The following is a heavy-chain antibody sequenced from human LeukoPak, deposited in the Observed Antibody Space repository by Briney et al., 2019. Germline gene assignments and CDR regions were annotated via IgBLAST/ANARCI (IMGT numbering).Heavy chain of an antibody. J-gene: IGHJ4*02. Sequence: GASVKVSCKASGYTFTSYGISWVRQAPGQGLEWMGWISAYNGNTNYAQKLQGRVTMTKDTSTSTAYMELSSLRSEDTAVYYCARALDGVPYGYMGVDYWGQGTLVTVSS. CDR1: GYTFTSYG. D-gene: IGHD5-18*01. V-gene: IGHV1-18*01. CDR2: ISAYNGNT. CDR3: ARALDGVPYGYMGVDY.